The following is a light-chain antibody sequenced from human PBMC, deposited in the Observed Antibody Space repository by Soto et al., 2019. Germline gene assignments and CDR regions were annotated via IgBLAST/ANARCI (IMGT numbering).Light chain of an antibody. CDR2: GXX. V-gene: IGLV1-40*01. CDR3: QSYDSSLSGSV. CDR1: SSNIGAGYV. Sequence: QSVLTQPPSVSGAPGQRVTISCTGSSSNIGAGYVVHWYQQLPGTAPKSLIYGXXNRXSGXXXXFAXSKSGTSASLAITGLQAEDVXDYYCQSYDSSLSGSVFGGGTKLTVL. J-gene: IGLJ2*01.